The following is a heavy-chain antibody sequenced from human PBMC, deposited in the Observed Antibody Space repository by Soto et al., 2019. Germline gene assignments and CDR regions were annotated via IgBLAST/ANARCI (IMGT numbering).Heavy chain of an antibody. CDR3: ARATSWSRYYDYVWGSYRQYGMDV. D-gene: IGHD3-16*02. J-gene: IGHJ6*02. CDR1: GYTFTSYA. V-gene: IGHV1-3*05. CDR2: INAGNGNT. Sequence: QVQLVQSGAEEKKPGASVKVSCKASGYTFTSYAMHWVRQAPGQRLEWMGWINAGNGNTKYSQKFQGRVTITRDTSESTAYIELSSLRSEDTAGYYCARATSWSRYYDYVWGSYRQYGMDVWGQGTTVTVSS.